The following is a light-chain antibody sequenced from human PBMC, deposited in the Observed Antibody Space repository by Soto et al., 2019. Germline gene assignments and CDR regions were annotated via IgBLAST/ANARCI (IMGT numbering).Light chain of an antibody. J-gene: IGKJ2*01. CDR1: QSVLFSSNSNNY. V-gene: IGKV4-1*01. CDR3: QRSYTTPPT. Sequence: DIVMTQSPDSLAVSLGERATINCKSSQSVLFSSNSNNYLAWYQQKPGQPPKLLIYWASTRESGVPDRFSGSGSGTDFTLTISSLQADDVAVYYCQRSYTTPPTFGQGTKLEI. CDR2: WAS.